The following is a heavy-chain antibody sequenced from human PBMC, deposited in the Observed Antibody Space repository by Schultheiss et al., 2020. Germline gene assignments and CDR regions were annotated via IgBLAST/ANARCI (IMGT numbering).Heavy chain of an antibody. D-gene: IGHD2-8*01. CDR3: ARSTTLMVYASFDY. V-gene: IGHV4-39*07. CDR2: ISYSGST. CDR1: GGSISSSSYY. J-gene: IGHJ4*02. Sequence: SQTLSLTCTVSGGSISSSSYYWGWIRQPPGKGLEWIGSISYSGSTYYNPSLKSRVTISVDTSKNQFSLKLSSVTAADTAVYYCARSTTLMVYASFDYWGQGT.